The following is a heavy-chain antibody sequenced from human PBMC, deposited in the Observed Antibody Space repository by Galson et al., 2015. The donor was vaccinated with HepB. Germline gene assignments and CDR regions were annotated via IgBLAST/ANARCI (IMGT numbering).Heavy chain of an antibody. CDR3: ASPISSSIDYYYYGMDV. V-gene: IGHV1-46*03. Sequence: SVKVSCKASGSTVTSYYMHWVRQAPGQGLEWMGIINPSGGSTSYAQKFQGRVTMTRDTSTSTVYMELSSLRSEDTAVYYCASPISSSIDYYYYGMDVWGQGTTVTVSS. J-gene: IGHJ6*02. CDR2: INPSGGST. CDR1: GSTVTSYY. D-gene: IGHD6-13*01.